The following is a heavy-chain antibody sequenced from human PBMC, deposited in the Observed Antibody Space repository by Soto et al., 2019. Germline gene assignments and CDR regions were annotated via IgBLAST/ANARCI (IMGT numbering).Heavy chain of an antibody. CDR2: IYYSGST. J-gene: IGHJ4*02. CDR3: ARDSSGWYTY. CDR1: GGSISSYY. Sequence: SETLSLTCTVSGGSISSYYWSWIRQPPGKGLEWIGYIYYSGSTNYNPSLKSRVTISVDTSKNQFSLKLSSVTAADTAVYYCARDSSGWYTYWGQGTLVTVSS. V-gene: IGHV4-59*01. D-gene: IGHD6-19*01.